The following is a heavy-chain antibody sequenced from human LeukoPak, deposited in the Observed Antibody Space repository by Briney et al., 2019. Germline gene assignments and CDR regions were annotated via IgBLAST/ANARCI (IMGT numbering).Heavy chain of an antibody. V-gene: IGHV4-59*01. Sequence: SETLSLTCTVSGGSISSYCSGWIRQPPGNGLGWIGYIYYSGSTNYNPSLKGRVTISVDTPKDQSSLNRVSVTAADTPVFYGGRDGWQWLLRVFYYWGRENLLTVFS. J-gene: IGHJ4*02. CDR1: GGSISSYC. D-gene: IGHD6-19*01. CDR3: GRDGWQWLLRVFYY. CDR2: IYYSGST.